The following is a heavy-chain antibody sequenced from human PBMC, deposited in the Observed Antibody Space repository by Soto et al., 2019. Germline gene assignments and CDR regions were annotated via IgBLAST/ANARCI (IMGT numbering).Heavy chain of an antibody. Sequence: QVQLVQSGAEVKKPGASVKVSCKASGYTFTSYGISWVRQAPGQGLEWMGWISAYNGNTNYAQKLQGRVTMTTDTSTSTAYMEPRSLRSDDTAVYYCARDGRDYGDYNPYGMDVWGQGTTVTVSS. CDR1: GYTFTSYG. CDR2: ISAYNGNT. CDR3: ARDGRDYGDYNPYGMDV. J-gene: IGHJ6*02. V-gene: IGHV1-18*01. D-gene: IGHD4-17*01.